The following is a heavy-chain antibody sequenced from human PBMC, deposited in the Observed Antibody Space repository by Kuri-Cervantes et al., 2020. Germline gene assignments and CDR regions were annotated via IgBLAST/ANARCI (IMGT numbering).Heavy chain of an antibody. Sequence: LRLSCTVSGGSISSGDYYWSWIRQPPGKGLEWIGYIYYSGSTYYNPSLKSRVTISVDTSKNQFSLKLNSVTAADTAVYYCARVSITFGGVIVNTFDYWGQGTLVTVSS. D-gene: IGHD3-16*02. J-gene: IGHJ4*02. V-gene: IGHV4-30-4*01. CDR2: IYYSGST. CDR3: ARVSITFGGVIVNTFDY. CDR1: GGSISSGDYY.